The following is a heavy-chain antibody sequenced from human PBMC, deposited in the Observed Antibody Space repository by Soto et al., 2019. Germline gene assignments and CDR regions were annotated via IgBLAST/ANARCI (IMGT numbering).Heavy chain of an antibody. V-gene: IGHV1-3*01. CDR3: ARALRGREYYFDS. D-gene: IGHD2-15*01. CDR2: INAGNGNT. J-gene: IGHJ4*02. CDR1: GYTFTSYA. Sequence: QVQLVQSGAEVKKPGASAKVSCKASGYTFTSYAMHWVRQAPGQRLEWMGWINAGNGNTKYSQKFQGRVTITRDTSASTAYMELSSLRSEDTAVYYWARALRGREYYFDSWGQGTLVTVSS.